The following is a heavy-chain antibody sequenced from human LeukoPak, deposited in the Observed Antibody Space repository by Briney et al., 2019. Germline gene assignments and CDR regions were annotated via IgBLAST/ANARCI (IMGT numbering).Heavy chain of an antibody. V-gene: IGHV3-20*04. CDR3: ARDYSNYGYFDY. Sequence: GGSLRLSCAASGFSFGTYGMSWVRQVPGKGLEWVSGINWNGASTVYADSVKGRFTISRDNAKNSLYLQMNSLRAEDTALYYCARDYSNYGYFDYWGQGTLVTVSS. D-gene: IGHD4-11*01. J-gene: IGHJ4*02. CDR1: GFSFGTYG. CDR2: INWNGAST.